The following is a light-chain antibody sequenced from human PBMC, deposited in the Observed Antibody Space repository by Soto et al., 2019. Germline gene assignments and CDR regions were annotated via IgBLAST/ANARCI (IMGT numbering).Light chain of an antibody. CDR3: NSYAGSNNFVV. V-gene: IGLV2-8*01. CDR1: SSDVGGYNY. Sequence: QSALTQPPSASGSPGQSVTISCTGTSSDVGGYNYVSWYQQHSGKAPNLMIYEVSKRPSGVPDRFSGSKSGNTASLTVSGLQAEDEADYYCNSYAGSNNFVVFGGGTKVTVL. J-gene: IGLJ2*01. CDR2: EVS.